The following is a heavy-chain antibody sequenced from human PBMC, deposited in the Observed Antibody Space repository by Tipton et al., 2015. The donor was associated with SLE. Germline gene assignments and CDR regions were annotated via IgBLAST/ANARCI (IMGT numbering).Heavy chain of an antibody. CDR2: IYHSGNV. CDR3: ARMEYSQFQLSFFDS. D-gene: IGHD2-2*01. CDR1: GGSISSGNW. J-gene: IGHJ4*02. Sequence: TLSLTCDVSGGSISSGNWWTWVRQPPGKGLEWIGEIYHSGNVNYKASLRSRVTLSIDKFRNQFSMMLTSVTAADTAVYYCARMEYSQFQLSFFDSWGQGTLVTVSS. V-gene: IGHV4/OR15-8*02.